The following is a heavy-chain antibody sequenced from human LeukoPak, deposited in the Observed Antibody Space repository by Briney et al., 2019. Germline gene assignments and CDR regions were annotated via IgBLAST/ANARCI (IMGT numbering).Heavy chain of an antibody. D-gene: IGHD3-10*01. Sequence: ASVKVSCKASGYTFINFGISWVRQAPGQGLEWMGWISAYNGNTNYAQRLQGRITMTTDTSTSTAYMELRSLRSDDTAVYYCARDRYGSGSYYTGWGQGTLVTVSS. V-gene: IGHV1-18*01. CDR1: GYTFINFG. J-gene: IGHJ4*02. CDR3: ARDRYGSGSYYTG. CDR2: ISAYNGNT.